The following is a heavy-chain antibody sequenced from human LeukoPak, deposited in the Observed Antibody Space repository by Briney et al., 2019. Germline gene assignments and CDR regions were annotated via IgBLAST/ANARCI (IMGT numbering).Heavy chain of an antibody. J-gene: IGHJ6*02. CDR3: ARQGTVTTYYYYNNGMDV. V-gene: IGHV4-39*01. Sequence: SETESLIGTVSGGSISSSSYYWRWIRQPPGRGLEWIGSIYYFGSTYDNPSTKSLVTTSVDTSKNQFSLKLSSVTAADTAVYYCARQGTVTTYYYYNNGMDVWGQGT. CDR1: GGSISSSSYY. D-gene: IGHD4-17*01. CDR2: IYYFGST.